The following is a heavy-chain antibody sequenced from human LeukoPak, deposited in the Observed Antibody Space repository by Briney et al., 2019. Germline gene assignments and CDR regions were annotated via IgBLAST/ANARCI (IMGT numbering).Heavy chain of an antibody. D-gene: IGHD5-24*01. Sequence: GGSLRLSCAASGFTFSSYCMSWVRQAPGKGLEWVATIKEDGSEKYYVDSVRGRFTLSRDNAENSLYLQMNSLRAEDAAVYYCAKKGWLQFRFDYWGQGTLVTVSS. J-gene: IGHJ4*02. CDR3: AKKGWLQFRFDY. CDR2: IKEDGSEK. CDR1: GFTFSSYC. V-gene: IGHV3-7*01.